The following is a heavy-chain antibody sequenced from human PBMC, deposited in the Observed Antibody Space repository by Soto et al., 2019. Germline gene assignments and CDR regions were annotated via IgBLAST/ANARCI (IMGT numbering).Heavy chain of an antibody. CDR3: AREASGGLIVGATCWFDP. CDR2: IIPIFGTA. CDR1: GGTFSSYA. J-gene: IGHJ5*02. D-gene: IGHD1-26*01. V-gene: IGHV1-69*01. Sequence: QVQLVQSGAEVKKPGSSVKVSCKASGGTFSSYAISWVRQAPGQGLEWMGGIIPIFGTANYAQKFQGRVTITADESTSTAYMELSSLRSEDTAVYYCAREASGGLIVGATCWFDPWGQGTLVTVS.